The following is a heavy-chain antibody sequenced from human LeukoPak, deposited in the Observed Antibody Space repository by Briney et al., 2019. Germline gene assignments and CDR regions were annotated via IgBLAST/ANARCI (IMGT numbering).Heavy chain of an antibody. V-gene: IGHV3-7*03. CDR2: IKQDGSEK. Sequence: GGSLRLSCAASGFTFSSYWMSWVRQAPGKGLEWVGNIKQDGSEKYYVDSVKGRFTVSRDNAKNSLFLQMNNLRAEDMAVYYCARDGTASFFFDYWGQGTLVTVSS. J-gene: IGHJ4*02. CDR3: ARDGTASFFFDY. D-gene: IGHD1-26*01. CDR1: GFTFSSYW.